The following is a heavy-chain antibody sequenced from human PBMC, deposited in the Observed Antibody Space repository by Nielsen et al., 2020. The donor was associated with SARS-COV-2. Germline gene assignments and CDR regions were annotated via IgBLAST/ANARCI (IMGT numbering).Heavy chain of an antibody. CDR3: ARTSATGYSDF. CDR1: RFSPTTSKMS. J-gene: IGHJ4*02. V-gene: IGHV2-70*01. CDR2: IDWDDET. D-gene: IGHD5-12*01. Sequence: SGPTLPQPTQTLTLTCSFPRFSPTTSKMSVSWIRQPPAKALEWLALIDWDDETLYSTSLKTRLTISKDTSKSQVVLTMTNMDPVDTATYYCARTSATGYSDFWGQGALVTVS.